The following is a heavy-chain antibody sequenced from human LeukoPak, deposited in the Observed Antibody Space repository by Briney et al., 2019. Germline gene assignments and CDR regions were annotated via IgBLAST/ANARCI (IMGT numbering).Heavy chain of an antibody. CDR1: GGTFSSYA. J-gene: IGHJ6*03. CDR2: IITIFGTA. D-gene: IGHD2-15*01. Sequence: ASVKVSCKASGGTFSSYAISWVRQASGHGLEWMGRIITIFGTANYAQKFQGRVTITTDESTSTAYMELSSLRSEDTAVYYCARGPSYCSGGSCFPYYYYYYMDVWGKGTTVTVSS. V-gene: IGHV1-69*05. CDR3: ARGPSYCSGGSCFPYYYYYYMDV.